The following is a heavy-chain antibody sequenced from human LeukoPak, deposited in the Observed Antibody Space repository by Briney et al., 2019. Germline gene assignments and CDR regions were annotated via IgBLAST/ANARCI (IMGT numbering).Heavy chain of an antibody. Sequence: PSETLSLTCTVSGGSVSSAGYYWSWIRQPPGKGLEFIGYIHYSGSTNYNPSLKSRVTISVDTSKNQFSLKLSSVTAADTAVYYCARGSTLYYDILTGYYTPGPFDIWGQGTMFTVSS. CDR1: GGSVSSAGYY. J-gene: IGHJ3*02. CDR3: ARGSTLYYDILTGYYTPGPFDI. D-gene: IGHD3-9*01. CDR2: IHYSGST. V-gene: IGHV4-61*08.